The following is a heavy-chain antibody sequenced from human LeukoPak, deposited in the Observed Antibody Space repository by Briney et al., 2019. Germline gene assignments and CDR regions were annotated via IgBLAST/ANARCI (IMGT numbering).Heavy chain of an antibody. D-gene: IGHD1-14*01. CDR3: VRKFATGD. V-gene: IGHV3-74*01. CDR2: GKSDGTDT. J-gene: IGHJ4*02. CDR1: GFTLTSHL. Sequence: GSLRLSCAASGFTLTSHLMHWVRQAQGTGRVCASSGKSDGTDTNHADSVKGRFNISRDNDKNTLYLQMNSLRVEDTAVYYCVRKFATGDWGQGTLVTVSS.